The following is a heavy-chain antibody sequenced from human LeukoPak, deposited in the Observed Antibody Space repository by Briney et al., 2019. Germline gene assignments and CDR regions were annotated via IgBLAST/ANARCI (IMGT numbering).Heavy chain of an antibody. Sequence: PGGPLRLSCAASGFTFSSYSMKWVRQAPGKGLEWVSSISSRSNSIYYADSVKGRFTISRDNAKNSLYLQMNSLRAEDTAVYYCARDSLWDDYWGQGTLVTVSS. CDR3: ARDSLWDDY. D-gene: IGHD5-18*01. CDR1: GFTFSSYS. J-gene: IGHJ4*02. V-gene: IGHV3-21*01. CDR2: ISSRSNSI.